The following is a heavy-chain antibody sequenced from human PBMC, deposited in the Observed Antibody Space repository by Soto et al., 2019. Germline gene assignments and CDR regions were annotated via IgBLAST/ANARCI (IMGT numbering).Heavy chain of an antibody. CDR1: GFTFSSYA. CDR2: ISYDGSNK. D-gene: IGHD2-15*01. V-gene: IGHV3-30-3*01. CDR3: ASSPLCGGGSFYRGYFDY. Sequence: GGSLRLSCAASGFTFSSYAMHWVRQAPGKGLEWVAVISYDGSNKYYADSVKGRFTISRDNSKNTLYLQMNSLRAEDTAVYYCASSPLCGGGSFYRGYFDYWGQGTLVTVSS. J-gene: IGHJ4*02.